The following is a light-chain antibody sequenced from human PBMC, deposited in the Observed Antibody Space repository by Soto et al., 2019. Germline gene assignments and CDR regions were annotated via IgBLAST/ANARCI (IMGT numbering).Light chain of an antibody. V-gene: IGKV1-5*03. CDR2: KAS. CDR1: QTISSW. J-gene: IGKJ1*01. Sequence: DIQVTQSPSTLSGSVGDRVTITCRASQTISSWLAWYQQKPGKAPKLLIYKASTLKSGVPSRFSGSGSGTEFTLTISSLQPDDFATYYCQQYNSYSEAFGQGTKVELK. CDR3: QQYNSYSEA.